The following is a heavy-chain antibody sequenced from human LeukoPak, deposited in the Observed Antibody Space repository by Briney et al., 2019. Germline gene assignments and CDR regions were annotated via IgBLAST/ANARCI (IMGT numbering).Heavy chain of an antibody. D-gene: IGHD3-22*01. CDR1: GFTFSSYA. CDR2: ISGSGGST. V-gene: IGHV3-23*01. Sequence: GGSLRLSCAASGFTFSSYAMSWVRQAPGKGLEWVSAISGSGGSTYYADSVRGRFTISRDNSKNTLYLQMNSLRAEDTAVYYCAKANYYDSSSLDVWGKGTTVTVSS. CDR3: AKANYYDSSSLDV. J-gene: IGHJ6*04.